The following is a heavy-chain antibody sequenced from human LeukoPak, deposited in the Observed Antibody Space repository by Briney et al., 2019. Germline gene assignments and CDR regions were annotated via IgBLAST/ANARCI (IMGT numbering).Heavy chain of an antibody. CDR2: ITGSGAST. Sequence: GGSLRLSCAASGFTFSNYVMTWVRQDPGKGLEWVSGITGSGASTYYTDSVKGRFIISRDISKNTLYLQMNSLRAEDTAVYYCARDLHPSGWSDFDYWGQGTLVTVSS. J-gene: IGHJ4*02. CDR1: GFTFSNYV. D-gene: IGHD6-19*01. CDR3: ARDLHPSGWSDFDY. V-gene: IGHV3-23*01.